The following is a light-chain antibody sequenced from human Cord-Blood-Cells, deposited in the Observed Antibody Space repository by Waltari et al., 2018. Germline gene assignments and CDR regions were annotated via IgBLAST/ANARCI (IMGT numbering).Light chain of an antibody. CDR1: QSVSSN. CDR2: GAS. Sequence: EIVMTQSPATLSVSPGERATLSCRASQSVSSNLAWYQQKPGQAPSLLIYGASTMATGVPARFSGSGSGTEFTLTIRSLQSEDFAVYYCQQYNNWPPLTFGGGTKVEIK. J-gene: IGKJ4*01. CDR3: QQYNNWPPLT. V-gene: IGKV3-15*01.